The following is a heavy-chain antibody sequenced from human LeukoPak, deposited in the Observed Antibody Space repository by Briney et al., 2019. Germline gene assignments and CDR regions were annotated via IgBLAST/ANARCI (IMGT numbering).Heavy chain of an antibody. CDR1: GGSISSSSYY. Sequence: SGTLSLTCTVSGGSISSSSYYWGWIRQPPGKGLEWIGSIYYSGSTYYNPSLKSRVTISVDTSKNQFSLKLSSVTAADTAVYYCAGGTGLVGATMRGHNWFDPWGQGTLVTVSS. CDR3: AGGTGLVGATMRGHNWFDP. J-gene: IGHJ5*02. D-gene: IGHD1-26*01. CDR2: IYYSGST. V-gene: IGHV4-39*07.